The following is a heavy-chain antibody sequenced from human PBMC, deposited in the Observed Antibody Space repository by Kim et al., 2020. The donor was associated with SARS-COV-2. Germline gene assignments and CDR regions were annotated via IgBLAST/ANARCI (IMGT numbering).Heavy chain of an antibody. CDR2: T. J-gene: IGHJ4*02. V-gene: IGHV1-3*01. Sequence: TKYSQKFQGRVTITRDTSAGTAYMELSSLRSEDTAVYYCAVGAVAGTIDYWGQGTLVTVSS. D-gene: IGHD6-19*01. CDR3: AVGAVAGTIDY.